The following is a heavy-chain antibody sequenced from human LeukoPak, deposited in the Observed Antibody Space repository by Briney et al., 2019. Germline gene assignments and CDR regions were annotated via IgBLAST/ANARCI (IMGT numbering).Heavy chain of an antibody. CDR2: IYYSGST. CDR3: ARVLRGGLEYFDY. Sequence: PSETLSLTCTVSGGSISSSYSYWGWIRQPPGKGLEWIGNIYYSGSTNYNPSLKSRVTISVDKSKNQFSLKLSSVTAADTAVYYCARVLRGGLEYFDYWGQGTLVTVSS. V-gene: IGHV4-39*07. J-gene: IGHJ4*02. CDR1: GGSISSSYSY. D-gene: IGHD2/OR15-2a*01.